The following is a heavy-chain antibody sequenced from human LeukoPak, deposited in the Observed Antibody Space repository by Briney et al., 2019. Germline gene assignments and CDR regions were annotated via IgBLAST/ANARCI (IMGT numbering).Heavy chain of an antibody. CDR2: ISSSSTYI. CDR1: GFTFSSYN. D-gene: IGHD1-14*01. CDR3: ARVGAWVNREYYFYAMDV. V-gene: IGHV3-21*01. J-gene: IGHJ6*01. Sequence: PGGSLRLSCAASGFTFSSYNMNWVRQAPGKGLEWVSFISSSSTYIYYADSVKGRFTISRDNANYSLYLQIKSPKAEDTAGYYCARVGAWVNREYYFYAMDVWGKGTTVTVSS.